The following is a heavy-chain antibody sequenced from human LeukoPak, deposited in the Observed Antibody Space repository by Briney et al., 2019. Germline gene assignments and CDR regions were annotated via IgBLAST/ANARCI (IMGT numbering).Heavy chain of an antibody. D-gene: IGHD3-3*01. CDR2: IYTSGST. Sequence: PSETLSLTCTVSGGSISSYYWSWIRQPAGKGLEWIGRIYTSGSTNYNPSLKSRVTMSVDTSKNQFSLKLSSVTAADTAVYYCARDRANGGLDTIFGVPPRSDYYYYMDVWGKGTTVTVSS. CDR3: ARDRANGGLDTIFGVPPRSDYYYYMDV. CDR1: GGSISSYY. J-gene: IGHJ6*03. V-gene: IGHV4-4*07.